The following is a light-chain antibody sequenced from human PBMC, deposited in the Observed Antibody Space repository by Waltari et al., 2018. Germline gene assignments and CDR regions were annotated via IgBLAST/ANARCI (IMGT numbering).Light chain of an antibody. J-gene: IGKJ4*01. V-gene: IGKV1-5*03. Sequence: TRTSRARQRVKKNLAWYQKKPGKAPKVLIHKASRLESGVPSRFSGSGYGTEFTLTISSLQPDDFATYYCQEYDSLPVTCGGGTKVESK. CDR2: KAS. CDR1: QRVKKN. CDR3: QEYDSLPVT.